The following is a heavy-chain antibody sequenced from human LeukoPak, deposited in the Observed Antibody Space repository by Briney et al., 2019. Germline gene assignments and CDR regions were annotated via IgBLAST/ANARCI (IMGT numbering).Heavy chain of an antibody. CDR2: IKQDGSEK. CDR3: ARDCSSTSCYWTFDY. V-gene: IGHV3-7*01. CDR1: GFTFSSYW. J-gene: IGHJ4*02. Sequence: GGSLRLSCAASGFTFSSYWMAWVRQAPGKGLECVANIKQDGSEKYYVDSVKGRFTISRDNAKNLLYLQMNNLRAEDTAVYYCARDCSSTSCYWTFDYWGQGTLVTVSS. D-gene: IGHD2-2*01.